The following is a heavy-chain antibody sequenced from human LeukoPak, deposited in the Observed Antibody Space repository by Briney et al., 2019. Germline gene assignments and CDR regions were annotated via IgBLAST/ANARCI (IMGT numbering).Heavy chain of an antibody. CDR2: LNPQTGDT. CDR3: AANPRIVVVGYFDL. D-gene: IGHD2-2*01. Sequence: ASVKVSCKASGYAFSAYYMHWVRQAPGQGLEWMGWLNPQTGDTHFAQKFQGRVTITADESTSTAYMELSSLRSEDTAVYYCAANPRIVVVGYFDLWGRGTLVTVSS. CDR1: GYAFSAYY. V-gene: IGHV1-2*02. J-gene: IGHJ2*01.